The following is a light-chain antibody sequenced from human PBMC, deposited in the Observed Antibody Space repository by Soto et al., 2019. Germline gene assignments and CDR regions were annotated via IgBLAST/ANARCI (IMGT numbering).Light chain of an antibody. V-gene: IGKV1-5*01. CDR1: QSISSW. J-gene: IGKJ1*01. CDR3: QQYNSYSVT. CDR2: DAS. Sequence: DIQMTQSPSTLPASVGDRVTITCRASQSISSWLAWYQQKPGEAPKLLIYDASSLESGVPSRFSGSGSGTEFTLTISSLQPDDFATYYCQQYNSYSVTFGQGTKVDIK.